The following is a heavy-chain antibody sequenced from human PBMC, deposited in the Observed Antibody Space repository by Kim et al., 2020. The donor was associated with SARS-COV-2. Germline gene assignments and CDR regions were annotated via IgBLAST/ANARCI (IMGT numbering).Heavy chain of an antibody. V-gene: IGHV2-5*02. CDR1: GFSLSTSGVG. CDR3: AHAQPGYFDWLFPPRVYFDY. Sequence: SGPTLVNPTQTLTLTCTFSGFSLSTSGVGVGWIRQPPGKALEWLALIYWDDDKRYSPSLKSRLTITKDTSKNQVVLTMTNMDPVDTATYYCAHAQPGYFDWLFPPRVYFDYWGQGTLVTVSS. CDR2: IYWDDDK. J-gene: IGHJ4*02. D-gene: IGHD3-9*01.